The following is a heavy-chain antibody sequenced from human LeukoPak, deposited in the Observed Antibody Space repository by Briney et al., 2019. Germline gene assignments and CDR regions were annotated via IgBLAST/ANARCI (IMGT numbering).Heavy chain of an antibody. Sequence: SETLSLTCAVYGGSFSGYYWSWLRQPPGKGLELIGEINHSGSTNYNPFLKSRVTISVDTSKNQFSLKLSSVTAADTAVYYCARSALYYDSSGYYYAGDYFDYWGQGTLVTVSS. CDR3: ARSALYYDSSGYYYAGDYFDY. D-gene: IGHD3-22*01. CDR2: INHSGST. CDR1: GGSFSGYY. J-gene: IGHJ4*02. V-gene: IGHV4-34*01.